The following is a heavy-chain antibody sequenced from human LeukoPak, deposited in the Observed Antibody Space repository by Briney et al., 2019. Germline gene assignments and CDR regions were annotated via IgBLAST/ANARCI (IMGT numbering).Heavy chain of an antibody. J-gene: IGHJ4*02. Sequence: GGSLRLSCAASGFTFSSYSMNWVRQAPGKGLEWVSSISSSSSYIYYADSVKGRFTISRDNAKDSLYLQMNSLRAEDTAVYYCARDAEYSSSRFLDYWGQGTLVTVSS. V-gene: IGHV3-21*01. D-gene: IGHD6-6*01. CDR2: ISSSSSYI. CDR3: ARDAEYSSSRFLDY. CDR1: GFTFSSYS.